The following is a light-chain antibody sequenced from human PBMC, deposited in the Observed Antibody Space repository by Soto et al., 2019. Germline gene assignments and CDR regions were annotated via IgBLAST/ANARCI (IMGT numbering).Light chain of an antibody. Sequence: DIVMTQSPDSLAVSLGERATINCKSSESLLYSSNNKNYLAWYQQKPGQAPKLLIYWASTRESGVPDRFSGSGSGTDFTLTISSLQAEDVAVYYCHQYYSSLYTLGQGTKLEIK. V-gene: IGKV4-1*01. J-gene: IGKJ2*01. CDR3: HQYYSSLYT. CDR2: WAS. CDR1: ESLLYSSNNKNY.